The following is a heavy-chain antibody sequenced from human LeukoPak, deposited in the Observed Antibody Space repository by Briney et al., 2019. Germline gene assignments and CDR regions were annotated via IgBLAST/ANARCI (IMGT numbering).Heavy chain of an antibody. J-gene: IGHJ6*03. Sequence: AASVKVSCKASGYTFSTSDINWVRQATGQGLEWMGWMNPYSGNAGYAQKFQGRVTMTRDTSISAAYMELSSLRSEDTAVYYCARDGEYYYGSGYYYMDVWGKGTTVTVSS. V-gene: IGHV1-8*01. CDR3: ARDGEYYYGSGYYYMDV. CDR2: MNPYSGNA. D-gene: IGHD3-10*01. CDR1: GYTFSTSD.